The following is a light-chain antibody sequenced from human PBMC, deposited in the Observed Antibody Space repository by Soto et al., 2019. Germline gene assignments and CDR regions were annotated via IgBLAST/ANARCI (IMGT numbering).Light chain of an antibody. V-gene: IGKV3-15*01. Sequence: IVMTQSPATLSVSPWERATLSCRASQSVSSNLAWYQQKPGQAPRLLIYGASTRATGIPARFSGSGSGTEFTLTISSLQPEDFAVYYCQQYYNWPRTIGQGTKVDIK. J-gene: IGKJ1*01. CDR3: QQYYNWPRT. CDR2: GAS. CDR1: QSVSSN.